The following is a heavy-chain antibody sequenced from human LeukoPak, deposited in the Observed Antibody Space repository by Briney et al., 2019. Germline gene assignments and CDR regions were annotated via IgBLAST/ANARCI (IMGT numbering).Heavy chain of an antibody. J-gene: IGHJ6*02. Sequence: GGSLRLSCAASGFTFSSYWMHWVRQAPGKGLVWVSRINTDGSSTSYADSVKGRFTISRDNSNNTLYLQMNSLRAEDTAVYYCAREPWGAKGAAWGMDVWGQGTTVAVSS. D-gene: IGHD1-26*01. CDR1: GFTFSSYW. CDR3: AREPWGAKGAAWGMDV. V-gene: IGHV3-74*01. CDR2: INTDGSST.